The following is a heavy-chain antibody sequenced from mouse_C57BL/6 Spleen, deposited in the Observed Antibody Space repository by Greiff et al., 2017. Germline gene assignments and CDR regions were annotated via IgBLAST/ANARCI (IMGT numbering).Heavy chain of an antibody. Sequence: VKLLQSDAELVKPGASVKISCKASGYTFTDYTIPWMKQRPEQGLEWIGYIYPRDGSTKYNEKFKGKATLTADKSSSTAYMRLNSLTSEDSAVYFCAGTRISTVGAGYWGQGTTLTVSS. CDR2: IYPRDGST. CDR1: GYTFTDYT. D-gene: IGHD1-1*01. J-gene: IGHJ2*01. CDR3: AGTRISTVGAGY. V-gene: IGHV1-78*01.